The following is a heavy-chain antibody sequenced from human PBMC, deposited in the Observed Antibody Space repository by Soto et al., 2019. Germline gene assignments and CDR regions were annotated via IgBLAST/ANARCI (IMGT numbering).Heavy chain of an antibody. D-gene: IGHD2-15*01. CDR3: ARGYCSGGSCYYFDY. J-gene: IGHJ4*02. V-gene: IGHV1-69*02. Sequence: VQLVQSGAEVKKPGSSVKVSCKASGGTFSSYTISWVRQAPGQGLEWMGRIIPILGIANYAQKFQGRVTITADKSTSTAYMELSSLRSEDTAVYYCARGYCSGGSCYYFDYWGQGTLVTVSS. CDR2: IIPILGIA. CDR1: GGTFSSYT.